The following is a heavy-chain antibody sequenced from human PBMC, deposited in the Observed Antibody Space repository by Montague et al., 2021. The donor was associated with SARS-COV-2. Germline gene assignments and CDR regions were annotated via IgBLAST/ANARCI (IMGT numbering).Heavy chain of an antibody. J-gene: IGHJ4*02. CDR3: ARDSFDFGAGRQGTIDF. CDR1: GDSITNHY. D-gene: IGHD3-10*01. CDR2: MHFTGKT. V-gene: IGHV4-4*07. Sequence: SETLSLTCSVSGDSITNHYWSWIRQPAGKGLEWIGRMHFTGKTNFSPFFSSRLTMSADTSKNQFSLKLTSVTAADTAIYFCARDSFDFGAGRQGTIDFWGQGTLVTVSS.